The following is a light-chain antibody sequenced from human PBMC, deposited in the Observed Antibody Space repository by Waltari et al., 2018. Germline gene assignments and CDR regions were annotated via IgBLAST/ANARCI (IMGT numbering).Light chain of an antibody. CDR2: GAS. Sequence: EIVLTQSPGTLSLSPGESATLSCRASQSVSSSYLAWYQQKPGQAPRLLIYGASSRATGIPDRFSGSGSGTDFTLTISRLEPEDFAVYYCQQYGSSPPALTFGQGTRLEIK. CDR1: QSVSSSY. J-gene: IGKJ5*01. V-gene: IGKV3-20*01. CDR3: QQYGSSPPALT.